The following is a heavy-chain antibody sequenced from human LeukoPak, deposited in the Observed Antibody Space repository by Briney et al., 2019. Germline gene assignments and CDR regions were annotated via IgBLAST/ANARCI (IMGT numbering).Heavy chain of an antibody. CDR3: ARDGDGGNSDY. CDR2: IIPVLGIA. D-gene: IGHD4-23*01. Sequence: SVKVSCKASGGTFSSYAISWVRQAPGQGLEWMGRIIPVLGIANYAQKFQGRVTITADKSTSTAYMGLSSLRSEDTAVYYCARDGDGGNSDYWGQGTLVTVSS. CDR1: GGTFSSYA. J-gene: IGHJ4*02. V-gene: IGHV1-69*04.